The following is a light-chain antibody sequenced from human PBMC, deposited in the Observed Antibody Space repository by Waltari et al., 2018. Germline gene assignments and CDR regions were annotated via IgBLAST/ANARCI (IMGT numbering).Light chain of an antibody. CDR3: QQYNSYEGT. V-gene: IGKV1-5*03. Sequence: DIQMTQSPSTLSASVGDRVTITCRASQSISSWLAWYQQKPGKAPKLLIYKASSLESGVPSRFSCSGSGTEFTLTISSLQPDDFATYYCQQYNSYEGTFGQGTKVEIK. J-gene: IGKJ1*01. CDR2: KAS. CDR1: QSISSW.